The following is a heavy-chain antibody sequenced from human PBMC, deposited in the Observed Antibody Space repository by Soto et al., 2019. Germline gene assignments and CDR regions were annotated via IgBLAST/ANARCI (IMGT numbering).Heavy chain of an antibody. V-gene: IGHV5-51*01. D-gene: IGHD6-19*01. J-gene: IGHJ6*02. CDR2: IYPGDSDT. Sequence: PGESLKISCKGSGYSFTSYWIGSVRQMPGKGLEWMGIIYPGDSDTRYSPSFQGQVTISADKSISTAYLQWSSLKASDTAMYYCARPREAGKNYYGVDVWGQGTTVTVSS. CDR1: GYSFTSYW. CDR3: ARPREAGKNYYGVDV.